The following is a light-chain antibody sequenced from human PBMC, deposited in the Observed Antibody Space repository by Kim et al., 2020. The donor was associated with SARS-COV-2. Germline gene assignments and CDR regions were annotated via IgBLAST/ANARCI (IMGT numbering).Light chain of an antibody. CDR1: QSVSTY. J-gene: IGKJ4*01. Sequence: EIVLTQSPATLSLSPGERAPLSCRASQSVSTYLAWYQQKPGQAPRLLIYDASNRATGIPPRFSGSGSGTDLTLTISSLKPEDFAVYYCQQRNKWPLTNGGGTKVDIK. CDR3: QQRNKWPLT. CDR2: DAS. V-gene: IGKV3-11*01.